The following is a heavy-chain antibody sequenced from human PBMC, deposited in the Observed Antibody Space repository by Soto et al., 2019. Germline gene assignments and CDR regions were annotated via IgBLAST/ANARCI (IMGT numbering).Heavy chain of an antibody. CDR3: ANILQYDY. J-gene: IGHJ4*02. CDR2: ISYDGSNK. Sequence: GGSLRLSCAASGFTFSSYGMHWVRQAPGKGLEWVAVISYDGSNKYYADYVKGRFTISRDNSKNTLYLQMNSLRAEDTAVYYCANILQYDYWGQGTLVTVSS. CDR1: GFTFSSYG. V-gene: IGHV3-30*18. D-gene: IGHD4-4*01.